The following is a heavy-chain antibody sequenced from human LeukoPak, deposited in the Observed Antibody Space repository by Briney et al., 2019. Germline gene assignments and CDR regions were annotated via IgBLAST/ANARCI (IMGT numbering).Heavy chain of an antibody. CDR3: ARHGGRYNWSPSH. CDR1: GGSISSNGYY. Sequence: SETLSLTCTVSGGSISSNGYYWGWIRQPPGKGLDWIGSISYSGNTYYSTYYNPSLKSRVTVSVDTSKNQFSLKLSSVTAADTAVYYCARHGGRYNWSPSHWGQGTLVTVSS. D-gene: IGHD1-20*01. J-gene: IGHJ4*02. V-gene: IGHV4-39*01. CDR2: ISYSGNTYYST.